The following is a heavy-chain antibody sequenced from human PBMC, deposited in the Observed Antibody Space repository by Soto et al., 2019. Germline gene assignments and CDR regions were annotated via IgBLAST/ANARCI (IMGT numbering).Heavy chain of an antibody. CDR2: INHGGDT. Sequence: QVQLQQWGAGLLKPSETLSLTCAVSGGSLSGNFWRWIRQTPGKGLDWIAEINHGGDTNYSPSLKCRVTISVDTSMNQFSLKVNSVTAADTAVYYCARGEFGVSYCTSTRSHWAFDSGGQGTMVTVSS. CDR3: ARGEFGVSYCTSTRSHWAFDS. D-gene: IGHD2-2*01. CDR1: GGSLSGNF. J-gene: IGHJ3*02. V-gene: IGHV4-34*01.